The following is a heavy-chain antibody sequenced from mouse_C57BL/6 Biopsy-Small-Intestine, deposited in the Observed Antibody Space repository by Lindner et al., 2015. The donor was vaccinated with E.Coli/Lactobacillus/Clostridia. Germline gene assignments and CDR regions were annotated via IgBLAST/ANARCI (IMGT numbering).Heavy chain of an antibody. D-gene: IGHD1-1*01. CDR2: ILPGSGHT. CDR3: AFYYGSRYYALDY. J-gene: IGHJ4*01. V-gene: IGHV1-9*01. CDR1: GYTFTGYW. Sequence: VQLQESGPELMEPGASVKLSCKATGYTFTGYWIEWVKQRPGHGLEWIGEILPGSGHTTYNEKFKGKATFTADTSSHTAYMQLSSLTTEDSAIYYCAFYYGSRYYALDYWGQGTSVTVSS.